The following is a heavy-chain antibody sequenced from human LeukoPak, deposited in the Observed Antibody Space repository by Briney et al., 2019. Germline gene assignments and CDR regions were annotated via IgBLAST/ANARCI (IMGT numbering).Heavy chain of an antibody. D-gene: IGHD1-26*01. V-gene: IGHV3-30-3*02. J-gene: IGHJ4*02. Sequence: GGSLRLSCAASGFTFSTYAIHWVRQAPGKGLEWVAVISYDGSNIYYADSVKGRFTISRDNSKNTLYLQMNSLRAEDTAVYYCAKIVNGPRWGQGTLVTVSS. CDR3: AKIVNGPR. CDR2: ISYDGSNI. CDR1: GFTFSTYA.